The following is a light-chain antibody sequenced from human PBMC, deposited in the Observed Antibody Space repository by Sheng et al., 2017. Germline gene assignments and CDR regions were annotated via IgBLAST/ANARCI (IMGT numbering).Light chain of an antibody. V-gene: IGLV1-44*01. CDR3: AAWDDSLNAYV. J-gene: IGLJ1*01. Sequence: QSVLTQPPSASGTPGQRVTISCSGSSSNIGDNTVDWYQQLPGTAPKLLMHSNNQRPSGVPDRFSGSKSGTSASLAISGHQSEDEADYYCAAWDDSLNAYVFGTGTKVTVL. CDR1: SSNIGDNT. CDR2: SNN.